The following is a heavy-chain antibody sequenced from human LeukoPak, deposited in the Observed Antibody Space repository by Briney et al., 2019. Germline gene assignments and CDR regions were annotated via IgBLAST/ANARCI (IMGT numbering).Heavy chain of an antibody. V-gene: IGHV4-59*01. CDR2: IYYSGST. CDR3: ARVGGYCSGGSCSDAFDI. J-gene: IGHJ3*02. D-gene: IGHD2-15*01. Sequence: PSETLSLTCTVSGGSISSYYWSWIRQPPGKGLEWIGYIYYSGSTNYNPSLKSRVTISVDTSKNQFSLKLSSVTAADTAVYYCARVGGYCSGGSCSDAFDIWGQGTMVTVSS. CDR1: GGSISSYY.